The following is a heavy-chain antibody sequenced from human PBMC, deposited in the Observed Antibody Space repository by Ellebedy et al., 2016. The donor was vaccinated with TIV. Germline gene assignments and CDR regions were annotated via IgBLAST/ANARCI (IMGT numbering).Heavy chain of an antibody. J-gene: IGHJ4*02. D-gene: IGHD3-10*01. V-gene: IGHV3-64D*06. CDR2: ITSNGGST. CDR1: GFTFSTYL. Sequence: GESLKISXAASGFTFSTYLMHWVRQTPGKGLEYVSAITSNGGSTYYADSVKGRFTMSRDNSKKTVYLQMGSLRPEDTAVYYCVKAFLYYYGSGSYYTDWGQGTLVTVSA. CDR3: VKAFLYYYGSGSYYTD.